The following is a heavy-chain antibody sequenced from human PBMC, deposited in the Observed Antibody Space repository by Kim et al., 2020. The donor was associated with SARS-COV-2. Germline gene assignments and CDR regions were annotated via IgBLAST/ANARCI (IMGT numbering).Heavy chain of an antibody. J-gene: IGHJ4*02. CDR1: GYTFTSYH. CDR2: INASGRSA. D-gene: IGHD3-16*01. V-gene: IGHV1-46*01. CDR3: AREGPNTYYFDY. Sequence: ASVKVSCKASGYTFTSYHMHWVRQAPGQGLEWMGFINASGRSASYQQKFQGRVTMTRDTSTSTVYMELSSLRSEDTAVYYCAREGPNTYYFDYWGQGTLVTVSS.